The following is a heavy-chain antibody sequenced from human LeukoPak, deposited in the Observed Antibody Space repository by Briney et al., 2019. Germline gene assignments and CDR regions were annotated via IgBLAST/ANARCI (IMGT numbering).Heavy chain of an antibody. CDR1: GFTFTSYA. V-gene: IGHV3-23*01. CDR3: AKGGDYDGYYYGMDV. CDR2: ISGSGSST. J-gene: IGHJ6*02. D-gene: IGHD4-23*01. Sequence: GGSLRLSCAASGFTFTSYAMSWVRQAPGKGLEWVSAISGSGSSTYYADSVKGRFTISRDNSKNTLYLQMNSLRAGDTAVYYCAKGGDYDGYYYGMDVWGQGTTVTVSS.